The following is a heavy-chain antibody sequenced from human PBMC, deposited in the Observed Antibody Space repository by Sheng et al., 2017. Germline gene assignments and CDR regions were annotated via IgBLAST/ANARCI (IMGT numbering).Heavy chain of an antibody. CDR1: GFTFSSYG. D-gene: IGHD5-18*01. J-gene: IGHJ4*02. CDR3: VKIGYSYGYGHFEY. Sequence: EVQLLESGGGLVQPGGTLRLSCSASGFTFSSYGMSWVRQAPGKGLEWVSTISGSGATTYYAPSVRGRFTLSRDNLKTTLSLQMNRLRAEDTAIYYCVKIGYSYGYGHFEYWGQGALVTVSS. CDR2: ISGSGATT. V-gene: IGHV3-23*01.